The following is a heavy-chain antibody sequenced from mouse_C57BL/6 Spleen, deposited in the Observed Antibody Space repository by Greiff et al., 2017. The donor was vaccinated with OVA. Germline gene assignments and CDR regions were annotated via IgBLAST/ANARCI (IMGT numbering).Heavy chain of an antibody. Sequence: VMLVESGAELVRPGASVKLSCKASGYTFTDYYINWVKQRPGQGLEWIARIYPGSGNTYYNEKFKGKATLTAEKSSSTAYMQLSSLTSEDSAVYFCARDYDGGMDYWGQGTSVTVSS. J-gene: IGHJ4*01. V-gene: IGHV1-76*01. CDR1: GYTFTDYY. D-gene: IGHD2-4*01. CDR3: ARDYDGGMDY. CDR2: IYPGSGNT.